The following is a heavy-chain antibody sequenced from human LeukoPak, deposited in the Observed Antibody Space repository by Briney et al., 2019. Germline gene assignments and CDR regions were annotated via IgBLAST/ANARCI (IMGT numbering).Heavy chain of an antibody. V-gene: IGHV3-15*01. CDR1: GFTFSHAW. CDR3: TTEYYFDSRAYQAHYFDY. J-gene: IGHJ4*02. D-gene: IGHD3-22*01. Sequence: GGSLRLSCAASGFTFSHAWMSWVRQAPGKGLEWVGRIKSQTDGGTTDYAAPVKGRFSISRDGSKNTLYLHMNSLKTEDTAVYYCTTEYYFDSRAYQAHYFDYWGQGTLVTVSS. CDR2: IKSQTDGGTT.